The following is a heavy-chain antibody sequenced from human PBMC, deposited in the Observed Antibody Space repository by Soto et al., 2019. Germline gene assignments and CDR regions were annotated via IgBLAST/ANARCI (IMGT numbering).Heavy chain of an antibody. V-gene: IGHV4-59*01. CDR2: IYNTGST. D-gene: IGHD2-21*02. Sequence: SETLSLTCTVSGGSISSYYGSWIRQPPGKGLEWIGYIYNTGSTVYNPSFKSRVTISVDTSKNQFSLKLNSVTAADTAVYYCARDLWGYCGTDCFPLDVWGQGTTVTVSS. J-gene: IGHJ6*02. CDR3: ARDLWGYCGTDCFPLDV. CDR1: GGSISSYY.